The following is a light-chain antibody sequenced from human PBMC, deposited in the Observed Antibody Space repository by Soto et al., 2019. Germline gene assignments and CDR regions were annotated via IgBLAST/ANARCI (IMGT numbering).Light chain of an antibody. V-gene: IGKV3-20*01. CDR3: QQYCSSTLT. J-gene: IGKJ4*01. CDR1: QSVSSSY. CDR2: GAS. Sequence: EIVLTQSPGTLSLSPGERATLSCRASQSVSSSYLAWYQQKPGQAPRLLIYGASSRATGIPDRFSGSGSGSDFTLTISRLEPEDFAVDYCQQYCSSTLTFGGGTKVESK.